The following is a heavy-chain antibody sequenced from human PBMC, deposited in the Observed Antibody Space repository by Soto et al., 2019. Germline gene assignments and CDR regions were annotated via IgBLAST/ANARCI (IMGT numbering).Heavy chain of an antibody. V-gene: IGHV4-31*03. CDR2: IYYSGST. J-gene: IGHJ6*02. D-gene: IGHD3-10*01. Sequence: TLSLTCTVSGGSISSGGYYWSWIRQHPGKGLEWIGYIYYSGSTYYNPSLKSRVTISVDTSKNQFSLKLSSVTAADTAVYYCARGGLWFGDSNYGMDVWGQGTTVTVSS. CDR3: ARGGLWFGDSNYGMDV. CDR1: GGSISSGGYY.